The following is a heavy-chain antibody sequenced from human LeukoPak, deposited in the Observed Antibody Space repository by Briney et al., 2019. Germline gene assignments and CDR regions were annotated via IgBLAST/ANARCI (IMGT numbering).Heavy chain of an antibody. CDR1: GYIFTSYA. CDR3: AGDEHYGSGGGDY. Sequence: ASVKVSCKASGYIFTSYAMHWVRQAPGQRLEWMGWINTGNGNTKYSQRFQGRVTITRDTSASTAYMELSSLRSEDTAVYYCAGDEHYGSGGGDYWGQGTLVTVSS. D-gene: IGHD3-10*01. V-gene: IGHV1-3*04. CDR2: INTGNGNT. J-gene: IGHJ4*02.